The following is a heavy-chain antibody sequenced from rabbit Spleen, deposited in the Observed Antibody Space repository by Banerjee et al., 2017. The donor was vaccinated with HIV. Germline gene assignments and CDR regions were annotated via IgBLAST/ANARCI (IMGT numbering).Heavy chain of an antibody. J-gene: IGHJ4*01. V-gene: IGHV1S47*01. CDR3: VRDTWHFKL. CDR1: GFDLSSYG. Sequence: QEQLKETGGGLVQPGGSLTLSCKASGFDLSSYGVSWVRQAPGKGLEWIGYIAPIFDSIYYASWVNGRFPISRDNAQNTLYLQLNSLTAADTATYFCVRDTWHFKLWGPGTLVTVS. D-gene: IGHD3-1*01. CDR2: IAPIFDSI.